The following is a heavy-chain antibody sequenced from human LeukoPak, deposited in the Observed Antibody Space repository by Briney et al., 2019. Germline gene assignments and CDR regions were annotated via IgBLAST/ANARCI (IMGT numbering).Heavy chain of an antibody. V-gene: IGHV3-30*02. Sequence: GGSLRLSCAASGFTFSSYGMHWVRQAPGKGLEWVAFIRYDGSNKYYADSVKGRFTISRDNSKNTLYLHVNSLRPEDTAVYYCARGAGEWLLYKGFDYWGQGTLVTVSS. CDR3: ARGAGEWLLYKGFDY. D-gene: IGHD3-3*01. CDR1: GFTFSSYG. J-gene: IGHJ4*02. CDR2: IRYDGSNK.